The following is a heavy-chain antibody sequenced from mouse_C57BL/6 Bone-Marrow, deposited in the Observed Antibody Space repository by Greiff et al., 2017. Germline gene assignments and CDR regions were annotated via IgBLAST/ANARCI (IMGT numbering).Heavy chain of an antibody. CDR2: ISSGSSTI. CDR1: GFTFSDYG. CDR3: ARIYYGYDVAY. D-gene: IGHD2-2*01. J-gene: IGHJ3*01. Sequence: EVKLVESGGGLVKPGGSLKLSCAASGFTFSDYGMHWVRQAPEKGLEWVAYISSGSSTIYYADTVKGRFTLSRDNAKNTLFLQMTSPRSEDTAMYYCARIYYGYDVAYWGQGTLVTVSA. V-gene: IGHV5-17*01.